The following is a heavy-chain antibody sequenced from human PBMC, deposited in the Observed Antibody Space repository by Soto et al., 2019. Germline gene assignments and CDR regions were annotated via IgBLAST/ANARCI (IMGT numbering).Heavy chain of an antibody. CDR1: GFTFSSYS. Sequence: EVQLVESGGGLVQPGGSLRLSCAASGFTFSSYSMNWVRQAPGKGLEWVSYISSSSSTIYYAHSVKGRFTISRDNAKNSLYLQMNSLRDEDTAVYYCARDLGTYYYATIDYWGQGTLVTVSS. J-gene: IGHJ4*02. CDR2: ISSSSSTI. V-gene: IGHV3-48*02. CDR3: ARDLGTYYYATIDY. D-gene: IGHD3-10*01.